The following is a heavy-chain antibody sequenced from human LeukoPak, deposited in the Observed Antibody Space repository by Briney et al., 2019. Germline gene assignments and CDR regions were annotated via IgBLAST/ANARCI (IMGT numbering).Heavy chain of an antibody. CDR1: GGSVRSGSYY. J-gene: IGHJ5*02. Sequence: SGPTLVKPSETLSLTCTVSGGSVRSGSYYWSWIRQPPGKGLEWIGYIYYSGSTNYNPSLKSRVTISVDTSKNQFSLKLSSVTAADTAVYYCARDHYYASGISWGQGTLVTVSS. CDR2: IYYSGST. D-gene: IGHD3-22*01. V-gene: IGHV4-61*01. CDR3: ARDHYYASGIS.